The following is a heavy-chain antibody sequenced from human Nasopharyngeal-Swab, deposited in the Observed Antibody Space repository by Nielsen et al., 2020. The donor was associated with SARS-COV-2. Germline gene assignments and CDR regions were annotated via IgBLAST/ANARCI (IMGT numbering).Heavy chain of an antibody. CDR3: ARARVGHCSSTSCYRLWDC. CDR1: GGSISSGDYY. CDR2: IYYSGST. J-gene: IGHJ4*02. V-gene: IGHV4-30-4*08. D-gene: IGHD2-2*02. Sequence: SETLSLTCTVSGGSISSGDYYWGWIRQPPGKGLEWIGYIYYSGSTHYNPSLKSRVTISVDTSKNQFSLKLNSVTAADTAVYYCARARVGHCSSTSCYRLWDCWGQGTLVSVSS.